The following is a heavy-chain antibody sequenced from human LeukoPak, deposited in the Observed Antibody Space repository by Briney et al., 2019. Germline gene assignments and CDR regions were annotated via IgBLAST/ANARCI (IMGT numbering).Heavy chain of an antibody. CDR3: AREGVAGTGPDF. J-gene: IGHJ4*02. CDR2: FDPEDGET. D-gene: IGHD6-13*01. CDR1: GYTLTELS. V-gene: IGHV1-24*01. Sequence: WASVKVSCKVSGYTLTELSMHWVRQAPGKGLEWIGGFDPEDGETIYAQKFQGRVTMTRNTSISTAYMELSSLRSEDTAVYYCAREGVAGTGPDFWGQGTLVTVSS.